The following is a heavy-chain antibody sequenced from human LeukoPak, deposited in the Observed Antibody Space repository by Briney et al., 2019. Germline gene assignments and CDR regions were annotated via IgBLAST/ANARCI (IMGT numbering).Heavy chain of an antibody. J-gene: IGHJ6*03. D-gene: IGHD4-17*01. CDR3: ASFALPPGTVYYYYMDV. V-gene: IGHV1-2*02. CDR1: GYTFTRYY. Sequence: GASVKVSCKASGYTFTRYYIHWVRQAPGQGLEWMGWINPNSGGTNYAQKFQGRVTMPRDTSISTAYMELSRLRSDDTAVYYCASFALPPGTVYYYYMDVWGKGTTVTVSS. CDR2: INPNSGGT.